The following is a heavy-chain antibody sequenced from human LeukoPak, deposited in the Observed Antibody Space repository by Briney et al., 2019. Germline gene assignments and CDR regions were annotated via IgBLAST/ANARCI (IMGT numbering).Heavy chain of an antibody. D-gene: IGHD5-18*01. Sequence: GGSLSLSCAASAFTFSTNAMSWVRQAPGKGLEWVSTITGSGASTYYADSVKGRFTISRDNSKNTMYLQMNSLRAEDTAVYYCARGGYSYARENFDYWGQGTLVTVSS. J-gene: IGHJ4*02. CDR2: ITGSGAST. CDR1: AFTFSTNA. CDR3: ARGGYSYARENFDY. V-gene: IGHV3-23*01.